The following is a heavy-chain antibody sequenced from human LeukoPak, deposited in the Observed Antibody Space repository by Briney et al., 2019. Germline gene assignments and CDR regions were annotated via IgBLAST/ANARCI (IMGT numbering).Heavy chain of an antibody. Sequence: GGSLRLSCAASGFTFSSYAMSWVRQAPGKGLEWVSAISGSGGSTYYADSVKGRFTISRDNSKNTLYLQMNSLRAEDTAVYYCARVRLSGRGYSYAYDYWGQGTLVTVSS. V-gene: IGHV3-23*01. CDR1: GFTFSSYA. J-gene: IGHJ4*02. CDR2: ISGSGGST. CDR3: ARVRLSGRGYSYAYDY. D-gene: IGHD5-18*01.